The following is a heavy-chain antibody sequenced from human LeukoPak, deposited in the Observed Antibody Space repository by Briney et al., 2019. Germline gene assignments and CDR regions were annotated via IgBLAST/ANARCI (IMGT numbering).Heavy chain of an antibody. J-gene: IGHJ1*01. CDR3: AKDEWYMVRGVIPQYFQH. V-gene: IGHV3-30*18. D-gene: IGHD3-10*01. CDR1: GFTFSSYG. Sequence: PGGSLRLSCAASGFTFSSYGMHWVRQAPGKGLEWVAVISYDGSNKYYADSVKGRLTISRDNSKNTLYLQMNSLRAEDTAVYYCAKDEWYMVRGVIPQYFQHWGQGTLVTVSS. CDR2: ISYDGSNK.